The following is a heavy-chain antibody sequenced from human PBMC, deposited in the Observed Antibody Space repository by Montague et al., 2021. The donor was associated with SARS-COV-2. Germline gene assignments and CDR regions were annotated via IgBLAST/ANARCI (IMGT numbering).Heavy chain of an antibody. CDR3: TSGREGNYNVMDV. Sequence: CAISGDSVSSNSATWNWVRQSPSRGLEWLGRTYYRSKWYNDCAVSVRGRVTINPDTSKNQFSLQLNSVTPEDTAIYYCTSGREGNYNVMDVWGQGTTVIVSS. CDR2: TYYRSKWYN. D-gene: IGHD1-1*01. V-gene: IGHV6-1*01. CDR1: GDSVSSNSAT. J-gene: IGHJ6*02.